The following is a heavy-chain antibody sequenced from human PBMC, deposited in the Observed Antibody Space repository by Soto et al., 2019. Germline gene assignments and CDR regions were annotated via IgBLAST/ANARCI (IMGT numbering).Heavy chain of an antibody. D-gene: IGHD3-16*01. J-gene: IGHJ4*02. V-gene: IGHV4-61*01. CDR2: IYDIGTT. Sequence: SETLSLTCTVSGASVSSVNYYWSWIRQPPGKGLEWVGYIYDIGTTNYNPSLKSRVTISVDTSKNQFSLKLSSVTAADTALYYCATWQYAGEDWGQGTLVTVSS. CDR1: GASVSSVNYY. CDR3: ATWQYAGED.